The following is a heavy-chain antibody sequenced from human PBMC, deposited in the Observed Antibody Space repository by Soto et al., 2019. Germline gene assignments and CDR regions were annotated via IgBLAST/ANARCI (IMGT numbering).Heavy chain of an antibody. CDR1: GGSISSYY. D-gene: IGHD5-18*01. J-gene: IGHJ3*02. V-gene: IGHV4-59*01. CDR2: IYYSGST. CDR3: ARASGYSYGVDAFDI. Sequence: SETLSLTCTVSGGSISSYYWSWIRQPPGKGLEWIGYIYYSGSTNYNPSLKSRVTISVDTSKNQFSLKLSSVTAADTAVYYCARASGYSYGVDAFDIWGQGTMVTVSS.